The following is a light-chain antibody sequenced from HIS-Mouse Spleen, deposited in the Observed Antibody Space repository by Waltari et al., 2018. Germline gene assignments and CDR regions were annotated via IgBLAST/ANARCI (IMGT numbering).Light chain of an antibody. Sequence: SYVLTQPPSVSVAPGKTARITCGGNNIGRKSVHWYQQKPGQAPVPVVYDDSDRLSGIPERFSGSNSGNTATLTISRVEAGDEADYYCQVWDSSSDHVVFGGGTKLTVL. V-gene: IGLV3-21*03. CDR1: NIGRKS. CDR2: DDS. CDR3: QVWDSSSDHVV. J-gene: IGLJ2*01.